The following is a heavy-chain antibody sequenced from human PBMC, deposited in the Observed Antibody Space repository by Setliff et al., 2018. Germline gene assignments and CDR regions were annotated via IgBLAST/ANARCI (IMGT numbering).Heavy chain of an antibody. V-gene: IGHV5-51*01. Sequence: GESLKISCKDSASTFSNYWIVWVRQMPGKGLEWMGMIYPDDSDTKYHPSFQGQVTISADKSISTAYQQWSSLKASDTAMYYCARHGEILENCHSNSCSRGSWFDPWGRGTLVTVSS. J-gene: IGHJ5*02. D-gene: IGHD2-2*01. CDR3: ARHGEILENCHSNSCSRGSWFDP. CDR1: ASTFSNYW. CDR2: IYPDDSDT.